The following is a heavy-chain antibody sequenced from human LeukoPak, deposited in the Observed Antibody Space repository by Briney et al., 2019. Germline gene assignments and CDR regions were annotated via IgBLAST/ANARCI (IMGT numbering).Heavy chain of an antibody. V-gene: IGHV3-30*18. Sequence: GGSLRLSCAASGFTFSSYGMHWVRQAPGKGLEWVAVISYDGSNKYYADSVKGRFTISRDNSKNTLYLQMNSLRAEDTAVYYCAKDRALAGTTVIDYWGQGTLVTVSS. J-gene: IGHJ4*02. CDR1: GFTFSSYG. CDR2: ISYDGSNK. CDR3: AKDRALAGTTVIDY. D-gene: IGHD6-19*01.